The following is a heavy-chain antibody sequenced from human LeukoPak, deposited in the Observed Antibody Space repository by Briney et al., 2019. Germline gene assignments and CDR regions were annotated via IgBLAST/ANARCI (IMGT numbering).Heavy chain of an antibody. D-gene: IGHD2-2*01. CDR2: IIPILGIA. CDR3: ARLGYCSSTSCYGYYYYGMDV. J-gene: IGHJ6*02. Sequence: GASVKVSCKASGYTFTSYGISWVRQAPGQGLEWMGRIIPILGIANYAQKFQGRVTITADKSTSTAYMELSSLISEDTAVYYCARLGYCSSTSCYGYYYYGMDVWGQGTTVTVSS. V-gene: IGHV1-69*04. CDR1: GYTFTSYG.